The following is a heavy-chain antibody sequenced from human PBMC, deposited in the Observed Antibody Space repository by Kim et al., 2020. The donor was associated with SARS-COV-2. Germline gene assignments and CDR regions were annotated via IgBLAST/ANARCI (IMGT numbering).Heavy chain of an antibody. Sequence: GGSLRLSCAASGFTFSSYGMHWVRQAPGKGLEWVAVIWYDGSNKYYADSVKGRFTISRDNSKNTLYLQMNSLRAEDTAVYYCARVLSTVTTLYYYYYYGMDVWGQGTTVTVSS. CDR2: IWYDGSNK. J-gene: IGHJ6*02. D-gene: IGHD4-17*01. CDR3: ARVLSTVTTLYYYYYYGMDV. CDR1: GFTFSSYG. V-gene: IGHV3-33*01.